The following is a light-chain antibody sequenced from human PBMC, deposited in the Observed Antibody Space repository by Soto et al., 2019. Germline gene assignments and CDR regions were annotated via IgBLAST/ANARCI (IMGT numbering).Light chain of an antibody. CDR3: AAWDESLSAVV. CDR2: SNN. V-gene: IGLV1-47*02. CDR1: SSTIGSNS. J-gene: IGLJ2*01. Sequence: QSVLTQPPSASGTPGQRVTISCSGSSSTIGSNSVYWYQQLPGTAPKLLIYSNNQRPSGVPDRFSGSKSGTSASLAISGLRSEDEADYYCAAWDESLSAVVFGGGTKLTVL.